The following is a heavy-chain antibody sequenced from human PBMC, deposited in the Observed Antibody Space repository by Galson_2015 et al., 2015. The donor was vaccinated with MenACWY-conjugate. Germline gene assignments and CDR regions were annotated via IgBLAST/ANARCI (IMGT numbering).Heavy chain of an antibody. CDR1: GFSFTTSG. CDR3: ARGANIYFYSMDV. CDR2: ITGTSTYI. V-gene: IGHV3-21*04. Sequence: SLRLSCAASGFSFTTSGMTWVRRAPGKGLEWVSSITGTSTYIHYADSVKGRFTISRDNARNSVSLQMNGLRAEDTAVYYCARGANIYFYSMDVWGKGTTVIVSS. J-gene: IGHJ6*03. D-gene: IGHD2/OR15-2a*01.